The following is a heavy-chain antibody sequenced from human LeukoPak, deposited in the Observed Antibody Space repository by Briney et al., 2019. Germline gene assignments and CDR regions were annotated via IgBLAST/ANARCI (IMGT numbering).Heavy chain of an antibody. CDR3: ASGSSIWYYFDY. D-gene: IGHD6-13*01. Sequence: PSETLSLTCTVSGYSISSGYYWGWIRQPPGKGLEWIGALYHSGSTYYNPSLKSRVTISVDTSKNQLSLKLSSVTAADTAVYYCASGSSIWYYFDYWGQGTLVTVSS. V-gene: IGHV4-38-2*02. J-gene: IGHJ4*02. CDR2: LYHSGST. CDR1: GYSISSGYY.